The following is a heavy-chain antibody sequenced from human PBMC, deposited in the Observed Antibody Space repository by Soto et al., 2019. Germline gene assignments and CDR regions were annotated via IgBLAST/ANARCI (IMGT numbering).Heavy chain of an antibody. CDR1: GGAFSGYY. CDR2: INHGGST. J-gene: IGHJ4*02. CDR3: ATSYYNFWSGYYLAYFDY. D-gene: IGHD3-3*01. Sequence: SETLSLTCAVYGGAFSGYYWTWVRQTPGKGLEWIGEINHGGSTNYNPSLKSRVTISVDTYKKQFSLQLSSVTAADTAVYYCATSYYNFWSGYYLAYFDYWGQGTLVTVPS. V-gene: IGHV4-34*01.